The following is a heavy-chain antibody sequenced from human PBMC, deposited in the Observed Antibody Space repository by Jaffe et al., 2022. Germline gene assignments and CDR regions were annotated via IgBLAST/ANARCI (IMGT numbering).Heavy chain of an antibody. CDR3: ARDHRTYYYDSSGYYGGNRFDY. D-gene: IGHD3-22*01. CDR2: ISSSGSTI. Sequence: EVQLVESGGGLVQPGGSLRLSCAASGFTFSSYEMNWVRQAPGKGLEWVSYISSSGSTIYYADSVKGRFTISRDNAKNSLYLQMNSLRAEDTAVYYCARDHRTYYYDSSGYYGGNRFDYWGQGTLVTVSS. J-gene: IGHJ4*02. V-gene: IGHV3-48*03. CDR1: GFTFSSYE.